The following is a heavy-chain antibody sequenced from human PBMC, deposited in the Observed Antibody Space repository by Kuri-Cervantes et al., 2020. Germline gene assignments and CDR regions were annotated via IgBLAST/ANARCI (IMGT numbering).Heavy chain of an antibody. Sequence: SETLSLTCTVSGDSISTYFWSWIRQPPGEGLEWIGYIYYSGSTNYNPSLKSRVSISVDTSKNQFSLKLSSVTAADTAVYYCARVPPRRVVALWGQGTLVTVSS. CDR1: GDSISTYF. CDR2: IYYSGST. V-gene: IGHV4-59*12. D-gene: IGHD3-22*01. CDR3: ARVPPRRVVAL. J-gene: IGHJ4*02.